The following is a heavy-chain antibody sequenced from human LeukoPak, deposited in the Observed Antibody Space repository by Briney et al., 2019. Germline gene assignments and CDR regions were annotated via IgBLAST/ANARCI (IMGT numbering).Heavy chain of an antibody. Sequence: NPSETLSLTCTGSGGSLSSFYWSWIRQPAGKGLEWIGRIYTCGSTNYNPSLKSRVTMSVDPSKNMFAVKLRVVTAADTVVYYGARELWDFDIWGQGTTVNVSS. CDR2: IYTCGST. CDR1: GGSLSSFY. J-gene: IGHJ3*02. CDR3: ARELWDFDI. V-gene: IGHV4-4*07. D-gene: IGHD1-26*01.